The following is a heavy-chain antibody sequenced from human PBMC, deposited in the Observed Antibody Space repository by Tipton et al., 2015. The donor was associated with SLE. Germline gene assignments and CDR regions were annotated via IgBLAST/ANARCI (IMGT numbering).Heavy chain of an antibody. V-gene: IGHV1-69*05. J-gene: IGHJ4*02. CDR1: GGTFSNFG. CDR2: VNPVSATT. D-gene: IGHD7-27*01. CDR3: ARAFLGRSYYFDY. Sequence: QLVQSGAEVKKPGSSVKVSCKASGGTFSNFGVGWVRQAPGQGLEWMGGVNPVSATTNYAQKFQGRVTITTDESMSTVYMDVINLRSEDTAMYYCARAFLGRSYYFDYWGQGTLVTASS.